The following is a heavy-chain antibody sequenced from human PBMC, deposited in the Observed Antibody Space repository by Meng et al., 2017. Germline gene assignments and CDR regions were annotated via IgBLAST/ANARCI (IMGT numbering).Heavy chain of an antibody. V-gene: IGHV3-74*01. D-gene: IGHD1-1*01. CDR3: LDEAPRSDY. Sequence: EGMLVVSGWGLVTLGGSLRLSCAASGFTFNNYWMHWVRQVPGKGLVWVSRISGDGSITNYADSVKGRFTISRDNAKNTLYLQMNSLRPEDTAVYYCLDEAPRSDYWGQGSLVTVSS. CDR2: ISGDGSIT. CDR1: GFTFNNYW. J-gene: IGHJ4*02.